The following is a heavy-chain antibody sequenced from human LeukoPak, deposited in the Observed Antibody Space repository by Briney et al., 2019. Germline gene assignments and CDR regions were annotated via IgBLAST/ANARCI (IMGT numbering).Heavy chain of an antibody. V-gene: IGHV4-39*01. CDR1: GGSISSSSYY. CDR3: ARGRTVTTSFDY. D-gene: IGHD4-17*01. J-gene: IGHJ4*02. Sequence: PSETLSLTCTVSGGSISSSSYYWGWIRQPPGKGLEWIGSIYYSGSTYYNPSLKSRVTISVDTSKNQFSLKLSSVTAADTAVYYCARGRTVTTSFDYWGQGTLVTVSS. CDR2: IYYSGST.